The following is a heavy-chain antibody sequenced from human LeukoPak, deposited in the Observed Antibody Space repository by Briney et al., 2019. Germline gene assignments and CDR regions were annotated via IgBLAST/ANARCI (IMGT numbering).Heavy chain of an antibody. CDR1: GFTFTSYA. J-gene: IGHJ5*01. CDR3: AKGRQLVWFGELDS. V-gene: IGHV3-23*01. D-gene: IGHD3-10*01. CDR2: ISTDGGGT. Sequence: PGGSLRLSCAASGFTFTSYAMSWVRQAPGKGLEWVSVISTDGGGTYYADSVKGRFTISRDNSKNTVYLQMNSLRDEDTAVYHCAKGRQLVWFGELDSWGQGTPVTVSS.